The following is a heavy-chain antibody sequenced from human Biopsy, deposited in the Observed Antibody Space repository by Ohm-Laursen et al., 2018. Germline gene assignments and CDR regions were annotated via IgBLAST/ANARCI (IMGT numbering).Heavy chain of an antibody. CDR2: IYHTGIT. V-gene: IGHV4-39*01. CDR3: ARHSFGSGRDF. J-gene: IGHJ4*02. CDR1: DGSISNIINY. Sequence: GTLSLTCTVTDGSISNIINYWGWIRQPLGKGLEWLGSIYHTGITDYNPSLKSRVTISVDTSNNQSSLNLSSLTAADTAVYCCARHSFGSGRDFWGQGTLVTVSS. D-gene: IGHD3-10*01.